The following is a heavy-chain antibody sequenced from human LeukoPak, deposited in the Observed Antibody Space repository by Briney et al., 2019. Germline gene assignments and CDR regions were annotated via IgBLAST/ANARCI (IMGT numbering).Heavy chain of an antibody. J-gene: IGHJ4*02. V-gene: IGHV4-59*01. D-gene: IGHD3-16*01. CDR2: IYYSGST. CDR3: ARAGGANEATFDY. Sequence: SETLSLTCTVSGGSISSYHWSWIRQPPGKGLEWIGYIYYSGSTNYNPSLKSRVTISVDTSKNQFSLKLSSVTAADTAVYYCARAGGANEATFDYWGQGTLVTVSS. CDR1: GGSISSYH.